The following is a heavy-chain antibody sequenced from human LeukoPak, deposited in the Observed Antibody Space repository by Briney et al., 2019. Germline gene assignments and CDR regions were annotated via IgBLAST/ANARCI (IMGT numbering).Heavy chain of an antibody. V-gene: IGHV1-2*02. D-gene: IGHD3-9*01. CDR2: INGTSGTT. CDR1: GFTCTDHY. J-gene: IGHJ4*02. CDR3: ARDFDWGPDY. Sequence: VSVRVSCKASGFTCTDHYMHWVRQAPGQGLEWMGWINGTSGTTFYAQKFQDRITVTRDTSISTMYMELNRLTSDDTAVYYCARDFDWGPDYWGQGTLVAVSS.